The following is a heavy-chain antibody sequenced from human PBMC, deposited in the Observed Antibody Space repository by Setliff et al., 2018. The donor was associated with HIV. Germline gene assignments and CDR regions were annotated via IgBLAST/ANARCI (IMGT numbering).Heavy chain of an antibody. CDR1: GYTFTRYW. CDR2: IYPGDSET. Sequence: PGESLKISCKASGYTFTRYWIGWVRQMPGKGLEWMGMIYPGDSETRYGPSFEGHVTISADKSNSTASLEWSSLKASDTAMYYCARLSKFYDFWTPDYWGQGTLVTVSS. J-gene: IGHJ4*02. D-gene: IGHD3-3*01. CDR3: ARLSKFYDFWTPDY. V-gene: IGHV5-51*01.